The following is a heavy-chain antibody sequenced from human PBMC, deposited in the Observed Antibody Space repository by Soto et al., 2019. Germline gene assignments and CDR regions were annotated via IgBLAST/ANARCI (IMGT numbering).Heavy chain of an antibody. CDR1: GYTFTSYA. J-gene: IGHJ4*02. CDR2: INAGNGNT. V-gene: IGHV1-3*01. CDR3: AREGSWAATLNY. D-gene: IGHD2-15*01. Sequence: ASVKVSCKASGYTFTSYAMHWVRRAPGQRLEWMGWINAGNGNTKYSQKFQGRVTITRDTSASTVYMELSSLRSEDTAVYYCAREGSWAATLNYWGQGTLVTVSS.